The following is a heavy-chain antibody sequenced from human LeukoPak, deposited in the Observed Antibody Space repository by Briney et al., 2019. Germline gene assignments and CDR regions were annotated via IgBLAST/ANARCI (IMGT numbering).Heavy chain of an antibody. CDR3: AKARGIVLMVYKIYFDY. J-gene: IGHJ4*02. CDR1: GCTFTSYY. CDR2: INPSGGST. D-gene: IGHD2-8*01. Sequence: ASVKVSCKASGCTFTSYYMHWVRQAPGQGLEWMGIINPSGGSTSYAQKFQGRVTMTRDTSTSTVYMELSSLRSEDTAVYYCAKARGIVLMVYKIYFDYWGQGTLVTVSS. V-gene: IGHV1-46*01.